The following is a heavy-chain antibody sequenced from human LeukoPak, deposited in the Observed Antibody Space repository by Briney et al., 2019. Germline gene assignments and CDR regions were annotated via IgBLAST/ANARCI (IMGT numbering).Heavy chain of an antibody. CDR2: ISGSAGST. D-gene: IGHD6-19*01. V-gene: IGHV3-23*01. J-gene: IGHJ4*02. Sequence: GGSLRLSCAASGFTFSTYAMSWVRQAPGKGLEWVSAISGSAGSTNYADSVKGRFTISRDNSKNTLYLQMNSLRAEDTAVYFCAKGRTAYSSGWYLFDYWGQGTLVTVSS. CDR3: AKGRTAYSSGWYLFDY. CDR1: GFTFSTYA.